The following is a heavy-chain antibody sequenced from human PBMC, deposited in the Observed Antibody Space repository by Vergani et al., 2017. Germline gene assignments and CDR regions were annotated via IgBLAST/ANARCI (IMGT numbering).Heavy chain of an antibody. D-gene: IGHD2-21*01. V-gene: IGHV3-7*01. CDR3: ARVTGYYCGGDCYSSFHFDY. CDR1: GFTFSSYW. Sequence: VQLVESGGGVVQPGRSLRLSCAASGFTFSSYWMSWVRQAPGKGLEWVANIKQDGSEKYYVDSVKGRFTISRDNAKNSLYLQMNSLRAEDTAVYYCARVTGYYCGGDCYSSFHFDYWGQGTLVTVSS. CDR2: IKQDGSEK. J-gene: IGHJ4*02.